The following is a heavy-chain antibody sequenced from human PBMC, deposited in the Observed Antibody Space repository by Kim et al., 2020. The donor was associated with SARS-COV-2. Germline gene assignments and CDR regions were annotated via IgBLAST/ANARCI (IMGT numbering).Heavy chain of an antibody. V-gene: IGHV4-34*01. J-gene: IGHJ4*02. CDR2: INDSGST. D-gene: IGHD3-22*01. Sequence: SETLSLTCAVYGGSFSGYYWSWIRQPPGKGLEWIGEINDSGSTNYNPSLKSRVTISVDTSKNQFSLKLSSVTAADTAVYYCRVDYYDSSGYSPGDYWGQGTLVTVSS. CDR3: RVDYYDSSGYSPGDY. CDR1: GGSFSGYY.